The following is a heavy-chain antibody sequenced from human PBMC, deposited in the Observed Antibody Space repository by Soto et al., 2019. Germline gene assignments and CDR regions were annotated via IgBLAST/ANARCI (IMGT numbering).Heavy chain of an antibody. D-gene: IGHD6-19*01. Sequence: GGSLRLSCAASGFTFSSYAMSWVRQAPGKGLGWVSAISVSGDSTYYADSVKGRFTISRDNSENTLYLQMNSLRAEDTAVYYCAKAGSGWFVPLWGQGTLVTVSS. J-gene: IGHJ4*02. CDR2: ISVSGDST. CDR3: AKAGSGWFVPL. V-gene: IGHV3-23*01. CDR1: GFTFSSYA.